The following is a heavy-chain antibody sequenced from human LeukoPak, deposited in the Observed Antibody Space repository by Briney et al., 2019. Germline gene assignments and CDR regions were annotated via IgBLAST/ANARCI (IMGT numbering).Heavy chain of an antibody. Sequence: ASVRVSCKASGYTFTSYAMDWVRQAPGQRLEWMGWINAGNGNTKYSQKFQGRVTITRDTSASTAYMELSSLRSEDTAVYYCASGGWYVYYDCYCIDVWGQGTTVTVSS. CDR2: INAGNGNT. V-gene: IGHV1-3*01. CDR3: ASGGWYVYYDCYCIDV. CDR1: GYTFTSYA. D-gene: IGHD6-19*01. J-gene: IGHJ6*02.